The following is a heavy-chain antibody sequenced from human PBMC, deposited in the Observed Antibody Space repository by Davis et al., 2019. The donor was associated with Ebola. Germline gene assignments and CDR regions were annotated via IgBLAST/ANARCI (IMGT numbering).Heavy chain of an antibody. V-gene: IGHV3-74*01. D-gene: IGHD6-13*01. CDR1: GFTFSSYW. CDR2: INSDGSST. CDR3: AKGIDVAAAGPGNFQH. Sequence: GESLKISCAASGFTFSSYWMHWVRQAPGKGLVWVSRINSDGSSTSYADSVKGRFTISRDNAKNTLYLQMNSLRAEDTAVYYCAKGIDVAAAGPGNFQHWGQGTLVTVSS. J-gene: IGHJ1*01.